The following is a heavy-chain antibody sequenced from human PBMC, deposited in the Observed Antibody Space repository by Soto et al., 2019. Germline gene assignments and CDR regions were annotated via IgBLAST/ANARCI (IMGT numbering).Heavy chain of an antibody. CDR3: AREDIVAPSKEYFQH. Sequence: ASVKVSCKASGGTFSSYTISWVRQAPGQGLEWMGRIIPILGIANYAQKFQGRVTITADKSTSTAYMELSSLRSEDTAVYYCAREDIVAPSKEYFQHWGQGTLVTVSS. D-gene: IGHD2-15*01. J-gene: IGHJ1*01. V-gene: IGHV1-69*04. CDR2: IIPILGIA. CDR1: GGTFSSYT.